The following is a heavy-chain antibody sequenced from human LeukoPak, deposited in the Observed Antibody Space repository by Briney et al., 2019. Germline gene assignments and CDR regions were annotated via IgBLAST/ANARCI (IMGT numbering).Heavy chain of an antibody. Sequence: GGSLRLSCAGSGFTLSSNWMHWVRQAPGKGLVWVSRFYSDGSRTNYVDSVKGRFTISGDNAKNSLYLQMNSLRAEDTAVYYCARGGDYDFDYWGQGTLVTVSS. CDR2: FYSDGSRT. CDR3: ARGGDYDFDY. D-gene: IGHD4-17*01. J-gene: IGHJ4*02. V-gene: IGHV3-74*01. CDR1: GFTLSSNW.